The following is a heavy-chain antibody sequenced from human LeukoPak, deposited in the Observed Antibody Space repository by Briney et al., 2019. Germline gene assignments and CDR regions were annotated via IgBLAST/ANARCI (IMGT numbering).Heavy chain of an antibody. V-gene: IGHV3-21*01. CDR2: IGSSGSYI. CDR3: ARDRAIDIRAYDI. J-gene: IGHJ3*02. CDR1: GFAFSGDN. D-gene: IGHD5-12*01. Sequence: GGSLRLSCAASGFAFSGDNMNWVRQAPGKGLEWVSFIGSSGSYIKYADSVRGRFTISRDNAKNSLYLQMNRLRAEDTAMYFCARDRAIDIRAYDIWGQGTMVTVSS.